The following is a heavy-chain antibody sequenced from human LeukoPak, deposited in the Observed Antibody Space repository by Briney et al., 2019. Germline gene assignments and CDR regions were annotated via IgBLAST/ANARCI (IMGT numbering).Heavy chain of an antibody. CDR3: ARGGYSGYPRPKNNWFDP. CDR2: ISGSGGST. D-gene: IGHD5-12*01. J-gene: IGHJ5*02. CDR1: GFTFSSYA. V-gene: IGHV3-23*01. Sequence: GGSLRLSCAASGFTFSSYAMSWVRQAPGKGLEWVSAISGSGGSTYYADSVKGRFTISRDNSKNTLYLQMNSLRAEDTAVYYCARGGYSGYPRPKNNWFDPWGQGTLVTVSS.